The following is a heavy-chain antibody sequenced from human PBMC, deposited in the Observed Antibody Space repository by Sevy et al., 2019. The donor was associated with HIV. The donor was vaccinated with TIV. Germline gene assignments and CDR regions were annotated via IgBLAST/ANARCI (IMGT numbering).Heavy chain of an antibody. J-gene: IGHJ4*02. CDR2: IYSDGSI. CDR1: GFIVSSNY. D-gene: IGHD1-26*01. Sequence: GGSLRLSCAASGFIVSSNYMTWVRQAPGKGLEWVSIIYSDGSIYYADSVKGRFIISRDNSKNTLSLQMNSLRAEDTAMYYCARGTSGYVDYWGQGSLVTVSS. CDR3: ARGTSGYVDY. V-gene: IGHV3-53*01.